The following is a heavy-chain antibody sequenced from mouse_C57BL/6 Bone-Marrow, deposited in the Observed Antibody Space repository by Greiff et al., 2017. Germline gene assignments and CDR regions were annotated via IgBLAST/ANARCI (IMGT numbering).Heavy chain of an antibody. J-gene: IGHJ2*01. Sequence: EVKVVESGGGLVKPGGSLKLSCAASGFTFSDYGMHWVRQAPEKGLEWVAYISSGSSTIYYADTVKGRITISRDNAKNTLFLQMTSLRSEDTAMYYCASYYYGSSYEDYWGQGTTLTVSS. V-gene: IGHV5-17*01. CDR2: ISSGSSTI. CDR3: ASYYYGSSYEDY. D-gene: IGHD1-1*01. CDR1: GFTFSDYG.